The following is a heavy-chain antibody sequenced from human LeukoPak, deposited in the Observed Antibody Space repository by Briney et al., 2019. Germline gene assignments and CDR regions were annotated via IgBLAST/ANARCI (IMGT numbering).Heavy chain of an antibody. CDR3: ARDLGVDTAMDLRFSPFDP. CDR2: IIPIFGTA. J-gene: IGHJ5*02. V-gene: IGHV1-69*05. Sequence: GSSVKVSCKASGGTFSSYAISWVRQAPGQGLEWMGGIIPIFGTANYAQKFQGRVTITRDTSASTAYMELSSLRSEDTAVYYCARDLGVDTAMDLRFSPFDPWGQGTLVTVSS. D-gene: IGHD5-18*01. CDR1: GGTFSSYA.